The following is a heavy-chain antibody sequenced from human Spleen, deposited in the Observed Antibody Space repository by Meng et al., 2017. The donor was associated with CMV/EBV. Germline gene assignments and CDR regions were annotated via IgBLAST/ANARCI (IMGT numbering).Heavy chain of an antibody. CDR1: GFTLSDYW. Sequence: GGSLRLSCEVSGFTLSDYWMDWVRQAPGKGLEWVANMNPHGSQRNYVDSVKGRFVISRDSAKSSLYLQLNSLRVEDSGVYYCSRENSGLDSWGQGTLVTVPQ. CDR3: SRENSGLDS. CDR2: MNPHGSQR. V-gene: IGHV3-7*01. J-gene: IGHJ5*01.